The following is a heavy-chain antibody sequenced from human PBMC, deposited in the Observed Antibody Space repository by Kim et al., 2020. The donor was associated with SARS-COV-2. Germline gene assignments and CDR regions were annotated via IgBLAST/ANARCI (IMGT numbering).Heavy chain of an antibody. V-gene: IGHV1-8*01. CDR2: MNPNSGNT. J-gene: IGHJ5*02. CDR3: ARGVYSYGLYNWFDP. D-gene: IGHD5-18*01. Sequence: ASVKVSCKASGYTFTSYDINWVRQATGQGLEWMGWMNPNSGNTGYAQKFQGRVTMTRNTSISTAYMELSSLRSEDTAVYYCARGVYSYGLYNWFDPWGQGTLVTVSS. CDR1: GYTFTSYD.